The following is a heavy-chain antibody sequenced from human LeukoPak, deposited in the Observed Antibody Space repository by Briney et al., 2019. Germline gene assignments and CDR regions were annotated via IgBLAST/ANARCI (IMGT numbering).Heavy chain of an antibody. J-gene: IGHJ4*02. V-gene: IGHV1-8*03. CDR1: GYTFTSYA. Sequence: ASVKVSCKASGYTFTSYAMNWVRQATGQGLEWMGWMNPNSGNTGYAQRFLGRVTITRNTSISTAYMELSGLRSEDTAVYYCTRRSGGTGTTLGYWGQGTLVTVSS. CDR2: MNPNSGNT. CDR3: TRRSGGTGTTLGY. D-gene: IGHD1-1*01.